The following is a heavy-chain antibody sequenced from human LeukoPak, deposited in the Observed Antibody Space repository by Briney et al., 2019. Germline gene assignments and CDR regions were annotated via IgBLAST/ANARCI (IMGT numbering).Heavy chain of an antibody. Sequence: ASVKVSCKASGYTFTSYYIHWVRQAPGQGLEWMGMINPSGGNTSNAQKFQGRVTMTRDTSTSIVYMELSSLRSEDTAVYYCARQGYDSSGYALYYFGYWGQGTLVTVSS. CDR3: ARQGYDSSGYALYYFGY. D-gene: IGHD3-22*01. J-gene: IGHJ4*02. CDR1: GYTFTSYY. CDR2: INPSGGNT. V-gene: IGHV1-46*01.